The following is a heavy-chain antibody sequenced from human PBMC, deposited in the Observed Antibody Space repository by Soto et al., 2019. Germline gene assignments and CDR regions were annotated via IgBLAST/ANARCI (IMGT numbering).Heavy chain of an antibody. CDR1: GFTFSSYE. J-gene: IGHJ6*02. CDR3: ARKFTIFGVVIKYYYGMDV. Sequence: GSLSLSCATSGFTFSSYEMNWVRQAPGKGLEWVSYISSSGTTIYNAESVKGRFTISRDNAKNSLYLQMNSLRAEDTAVYYCARKFTIFGVVIKYYYGMDVWGQGTTGTVSS. D-gene: IGHD3-3*01. CDR2: ISSSGTTI. V-gene: IGHV3-48*03.